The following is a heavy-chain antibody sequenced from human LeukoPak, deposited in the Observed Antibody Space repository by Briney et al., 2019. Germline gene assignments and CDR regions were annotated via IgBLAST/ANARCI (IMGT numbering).Heavy chain of an antibody. CDR3: ARDAHFGGVFDI. J-gene: IGHJ3*02. CDR2: INWNGGST. D-gene: IGHD2-21*01. V-gene: IGHV3-20*04. CDR1: GFTFVDYA. Sequence: RPGGALSLSCAASGFTFVDYAMSWVRQAPGKGLEWVSGINWNGGSTGYVDSVKGRFAISRDNAKNSLYLQMNNLRGEDTALYYCARDAHFGGVFDIWGQGTMVTVSS.